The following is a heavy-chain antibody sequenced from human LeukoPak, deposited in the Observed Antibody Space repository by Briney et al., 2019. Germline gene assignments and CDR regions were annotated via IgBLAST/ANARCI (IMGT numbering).Heavy chain of an antibody. J-gene: IGHJ4*02. V-gene: IGHV4-38-2*02. D-gene: IGHD6-13*01. CDR2: IYHSGST. CDR1: GHSISSGYY. Sequence: SETLSLTCTVSGHSISSGYYWGWIRQPPGKGLEWIGSIYHSGSTYYNPSLKSRVTMSVDTSKNQFSLKLSSVTAADKAVYYCARKAAAGIYYFDYWGQGTLVTVSS. CDR3: ARKAAAGIYYFDY.